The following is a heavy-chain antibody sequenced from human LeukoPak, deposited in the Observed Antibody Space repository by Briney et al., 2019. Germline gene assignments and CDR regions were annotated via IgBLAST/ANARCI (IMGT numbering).Heavy chain of an antibody. D-gene: IGHD2-2*01. V-gene: IGHV1-2*02. CDR3: ARDLDQLRHGDY. CDR2: INPNSGGT. Sequence: ASVKVSCKAPGYTFTGYYMHWVRQAPGQGLEWMGWINPNSGGTNYAQKFQGRVTMTRDTSISTAYMELSRLRSDDTAVYYCARDLDQLRHGDYWGQGTLVTVSS. J-gene: IGHJ4*02. CDR1: GYTFTGYY.